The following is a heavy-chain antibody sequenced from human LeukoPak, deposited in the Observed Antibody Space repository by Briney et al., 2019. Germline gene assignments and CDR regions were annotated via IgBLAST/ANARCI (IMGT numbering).Heavy chain of an antibody. V-gene: IGHV4-59*08. CDR1: GGSISSYY. D-gene: IGHD5-18*01. Sequence: SETLSLTCTVSGGSISSYYWSWTRQPPGKGLEWIGYIYYTGSTNYNPSLKSRVTISVDTSKNQFSLKLSSVTAADTAVYYCARAHRAGYSYGQYYFDYWGQGTLVTVSS. CDR3: ARAHRAGYSYGQYYFDY. CDR2: IYYTGST. J-gene: IGHJ4*02.